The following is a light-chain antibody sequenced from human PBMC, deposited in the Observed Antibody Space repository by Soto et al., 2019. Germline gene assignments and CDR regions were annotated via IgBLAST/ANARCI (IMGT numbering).Light chain of an antibody. Sequence: EIVLTQSPATLSLSPGERATLSCRASQSVSSYLAWYQQKPGQAPRLLIYDASNRATGIPARFSGSGSGTDFTLTISSLEPEDFAVYYCQQRSNWPPVVTFGQGTRPEIK. CDR3: QQRSNWPPVVT. CDR2: DAS. V-gene: IGKV3-11*01. J-gene: IGKJ5*01. CDR1: QSVSSY.